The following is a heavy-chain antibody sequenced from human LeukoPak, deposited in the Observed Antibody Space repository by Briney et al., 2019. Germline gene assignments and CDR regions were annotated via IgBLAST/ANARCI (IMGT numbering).Heavy chain of an antibody. CDR1: GYTRTDYY. D-gene: IGHD3-22*01. J-gene: IGHJ4*02. Sequence: GASVKVSCTASGYTRTDYYMHWVRQAPGQGLEWMGRINPNSGGTNYAQKFQGRVTMTRDTSISTVYMELSRLRSDDTAVYYCARVGYYESSGYYEYWGQGTLVTVSS. CDR3: ARVGYYESSGYYEY. V-gene: IGHV1-2*06. CDR2: INPNSGGT.